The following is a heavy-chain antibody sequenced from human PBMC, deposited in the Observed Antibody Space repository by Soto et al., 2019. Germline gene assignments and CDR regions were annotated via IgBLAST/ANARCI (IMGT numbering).Heavy chain of an antibody. CDR2: ISNDGSNR. CDR1: GFSFKSYG. V-gene: IGHV3-30*03. CDR3: ATAIYDTGVEDY. J-gene: IGHJ4*02. Sequence: QVQVVESGGGVVQPGTSLRLSCVASGFSFKSYGMHWVRQAPGKGLEWVALISNDGSNRYYEDSVKGRFTVSRDNSKNPVSLQMNSLRPEDTALYYCATAIYDTGVEDYGGQGTHVIVSS. D-gene: IGHD7-27*01.